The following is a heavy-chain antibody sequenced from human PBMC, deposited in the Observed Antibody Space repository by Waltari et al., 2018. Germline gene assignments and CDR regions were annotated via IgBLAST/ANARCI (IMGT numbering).Heavy chain of an antibody. J-gene: IGHJ4*02. CDR1: GSTLIEFA. Sequence: QVQLVQSGAEVKKTGASVNVSGKVSGSTLIEFAMPWVRLAPGKGLEWMGGFDPEDGETIYAQMFQGRVTMTLDTSTNTAYMELTSLRSEDTAVYYCATEVEMSASGQLDYWGQGTLVTVAS. D-gene: IGHD1-1*01. CDR2: FDPEDGET. CDR3: ATEVEMSASGQLDY. V-gene: IGHV1-24*01.